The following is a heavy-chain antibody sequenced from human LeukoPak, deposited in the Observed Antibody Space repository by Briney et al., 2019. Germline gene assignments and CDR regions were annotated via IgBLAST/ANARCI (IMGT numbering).Heavy chain of an antibody. V-gene: IGHV5-51*01. D-gene: IGHD4-17*01. CDR1: GYSFTSYW. Sequence: GESLKISCKGSGYSFTSYWIGWVRQMPGKGLEWMGIIYPGDSDTRYSPSFQGQVTTSADKSISTAYLQWSSLKASDTAMYYCARLHDYGDRGDAFDIWGQGTMVTVSS. CDR2: IYPGDSDT. J-gene: IGHJ3*02. CDR3: ARLHDYGDRGDAFDI.